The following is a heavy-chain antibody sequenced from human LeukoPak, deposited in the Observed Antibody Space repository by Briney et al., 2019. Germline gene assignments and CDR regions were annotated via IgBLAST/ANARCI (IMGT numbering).Heavy chain of an antibody. CDR2: IIPIFGTA. J-gene: IGHJ5*02. D-gene: IGHD6-6*01. CDR1: GGTFSSYA. V-gene: IGHV1-69*05. Sequence: SVKVSCKASGGTFSSYAVSWVRQAPGQGLEWMGRIIPIFGTANYAQKFQGRVTITTDESTSTAYMELSSLRSEDTAVYYCASLSRGSFEQLGRPWGQGTLVTVSS. CDR3: ASLSRGSFEQLGRP.